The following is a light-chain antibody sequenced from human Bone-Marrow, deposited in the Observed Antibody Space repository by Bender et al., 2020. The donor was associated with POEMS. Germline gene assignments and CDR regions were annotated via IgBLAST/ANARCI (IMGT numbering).Light chain of an antibody. CDR1: SSNIGRHT. J-gene: IGLJ3*02. Sequence: QSVLTQPPSASGTPGQRVTISCSGSSSNIGRHTVHWYQQVPGRAPELLVYSDNERPSGFPDRFSGSKSGTSASLTISGLLSEDEADYYCCSFATPGPWVFCGGTRLTV. V-gene: IGLV1-44*01. CDR3: CSFATPGPWV. CDR2: SDN.